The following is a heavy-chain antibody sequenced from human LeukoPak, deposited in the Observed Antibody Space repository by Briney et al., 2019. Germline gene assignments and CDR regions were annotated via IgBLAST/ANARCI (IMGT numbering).Heavy chain of an antibody. CDR1: GFNFNNYW. CDR3: AREFEATGFWALDY. Sequence: QAGGSLRLSCTVSGFNFNNYWMHWVRQAPGKGLVWVSRMNNDGRIISYADSVNGRFTISRDNAKNTLYLQMNSLRAEDTAVYYCAREFEATGFWALDYWGQGTLVTASS. V-gene: IGHV3-74*01. J-gene: IGHJ4*02. CDR2: MNNDGRII. D-gene: IGHD3-16*01.